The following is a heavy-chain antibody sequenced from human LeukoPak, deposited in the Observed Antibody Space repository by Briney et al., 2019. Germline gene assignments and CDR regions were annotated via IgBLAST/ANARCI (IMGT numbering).Heavy chain of an antibody. D-gene: IGHD3-16*01. J-gene: IGHJ4*02. CDR3: AREKYDYVWGSYRALGVDY. Sequence: GGSLRLSCAASGFTFSSYAIHWVRQAPGKGLEWVAVIAYDGGNKYYADSVKGRFTISRDNSKNTLFLQMNSLRAEDTAVYYCAREKYDYVWGSYRALGVDYWGQGTLVTASS. CDR1: GFTFSSYA. V-gene: IGHV3-30-3*01. CDR2: IAYDGGNK.